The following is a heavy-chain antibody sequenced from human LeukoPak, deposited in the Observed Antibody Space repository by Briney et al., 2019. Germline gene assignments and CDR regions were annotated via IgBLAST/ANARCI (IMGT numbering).Heavy chain of an antibody. Sequence: ASVKVSCKASGGTFSSYAISWVRQAPGQGLEWMGGIIPIFGTANYAQKFQGRVTITADKSTSTAYMELSRLRSDDTAVYYCARDRPDSTVTSVDYYMDVWGKGTTVTISS. J-gene: IGHJ6*03. D-gene: IGHD4-17*01. CDR2: IIPIFGTA. CDR1: GGTFSSYA. V-gene: IGHV1-69*06. CDR3: ARDRPDSTVTSVDYYMDV.